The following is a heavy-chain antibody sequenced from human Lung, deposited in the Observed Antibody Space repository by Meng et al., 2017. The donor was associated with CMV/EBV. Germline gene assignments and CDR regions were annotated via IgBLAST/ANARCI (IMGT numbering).Heavy chain of an antibody. CDR2: IDDSGST. Sequence: QVQLQESRPGLVKPSGALSLTVGVSGVSISSNSRCTWVRQPPGKGLEWIGDIDDSGSTNYNPSLNSRISISLDKSKNHFSLKVNSVTAADTAVYYCARGKQDAWELLAYWGQGALVTVSS. V-gene: IGHV4-4*02. CDR1: GVSISSNSR. CDR3: ARGKQDAWELLAY. J-gene: IGHJ4*02. D-gene: IGHD1-26*01.